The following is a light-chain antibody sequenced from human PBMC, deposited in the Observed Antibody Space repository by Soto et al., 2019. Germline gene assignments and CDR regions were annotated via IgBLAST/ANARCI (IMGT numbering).Light chain of an antibody. CDR1: QSVSSN. V-gene: IGKV3-15*01. Sequence: EVVLTQSPATLSVSPGERATLSCRASQSVSSNLTWYQQKSGQPPRLLIYSASTRATGIPARFSGTGSGTEFTLNISVLQSEDVAAYCCQKYYHWTRNLGDGTKVDIK. CDR2: SAS. CDR3: QKYYHWTRN. J-gene: IGKJ4*01.